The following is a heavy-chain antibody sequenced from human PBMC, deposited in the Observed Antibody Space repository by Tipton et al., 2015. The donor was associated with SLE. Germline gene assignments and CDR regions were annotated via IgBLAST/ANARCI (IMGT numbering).Heavy chain of an antibody. J-gene: IGHJ4*02. D-gene: IGHD2-21*01. CDR1: GYSISSGYY. V-gene: IGHV4-38-2*01. CDR3: VRQRLWSDY. Sequence: TLSLTCAVSGYSISSGYYWGWIRQPPGEGLEWIGSIYHSGSTHYNPPLKSRVTMSLDTSKNQFSLKLTSVTAADAAVYYCVRQRLWSDYWGQGNLVTVSS. CDR2: IYHSGST.